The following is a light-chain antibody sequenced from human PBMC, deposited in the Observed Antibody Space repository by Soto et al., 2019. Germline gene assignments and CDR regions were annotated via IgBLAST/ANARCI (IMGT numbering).Light chain of an antibody. CDR2: AAS. CDR1: QTISNY. Sequence: DIQMTQSPSSLSASVGDRVTIACRASQTISNYLHWYQQKPGKAPKLLIYAASSLQSGVPSRFSGSGSGTDFTLTISSLQPEDVAAYYCQKYNSAPLTFGGGTKVDIK. CDR3: QKYNSAPLT. V-gene: IGKV1-27*01. J-gene: IGKJ4*01.